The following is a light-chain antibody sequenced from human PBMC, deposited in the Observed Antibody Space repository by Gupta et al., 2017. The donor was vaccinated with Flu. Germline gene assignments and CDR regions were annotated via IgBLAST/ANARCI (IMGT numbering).Light chain of an antibody. CDR2: ENN. Sequence: QSVLTQPPSVSAAPGQKVTIACSGSRSNIGNNYVSWYQQLPGTAPKLLIYENNKRPSGIPDRFSGSKSGTSATLGITGLQTGDEADYYCGTWDSSLSAGVLGGGTKLAVL. V-gene: IGLV1-51*02. CDR3: GTWDSSLSAGV. CDR1: RSNIGNNY. J-gene: IGLJ3*02.